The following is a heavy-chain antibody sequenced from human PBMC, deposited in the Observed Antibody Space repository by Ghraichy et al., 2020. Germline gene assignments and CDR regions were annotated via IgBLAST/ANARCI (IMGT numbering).Heavy chain of an antibody. D-gene: IGHD3-3*01. CDR2: IRQDRSEK. V-gene: IGHV3-7*03. J-gene: IGHJ4*01. Sequence: GGSLRLSCAASGFTFSCYWMSWVRQAPGRGLEWVSNIRQDRSEKYYVDSVKGRFTISRDNAKNSLYLQMNSLRAEDTAVYYCARARYDLWSGYPLSCWGHKTLFTVSS. CDR1: GFTFSCYW. CDR3: ARARYDLWSGYPLSC.